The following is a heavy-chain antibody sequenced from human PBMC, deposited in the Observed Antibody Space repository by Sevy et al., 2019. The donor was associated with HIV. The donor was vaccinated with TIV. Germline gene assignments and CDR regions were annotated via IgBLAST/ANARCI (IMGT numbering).Heavy chain of an antibody. CDR1: GFTFSDYA. D-gene: IGHD6-19*01. V-gene: IGHV3-23*01. CDR2: ISGSGGSR. Sequence: GGYLRLSCATSGFTFSDYAMSWVRQAPGKGLEWVSGISGSGGSRYYADSVKGRFTISRDNSKNTLYLQMNSLRAEDTALYYCAKDSSSFYSSAWYDFHYWGQGTLVTVSS. J-gene: IGHJ4*02. CDR3: AKDSSSFYSSAWYDFHY.